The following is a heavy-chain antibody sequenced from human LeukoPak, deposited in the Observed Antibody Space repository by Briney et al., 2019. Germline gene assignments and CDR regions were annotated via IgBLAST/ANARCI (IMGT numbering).Heavy chain of an antibody. Sequence: GGSLRLSCAASGFTFSSYAMHWVRQAPGKGLEWVAVISYDGSNKYYADSVKGRFTISRDNSKNTLYLQMDSLRAEDTAVYYCAREDFGRGRVAIPFDYWGQGTLVTVSS. D-gene: IGHD2-2*01. CDR1: GFTFSSYA. CDR2: ISYDGSNK. J-gene: IGHJ4*02. V-gene: IGHV3-30-3*01. CDR3: AREDFGRGRVAIPFDY.